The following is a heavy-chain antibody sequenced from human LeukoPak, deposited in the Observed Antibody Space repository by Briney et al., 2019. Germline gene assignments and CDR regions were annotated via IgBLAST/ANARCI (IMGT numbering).Heavy chain of an antibody. CDR1: GFTFSTYG. D-gene: IGHD2-21*01. J-gene: IGHJ4*02. V-gene: IGHV3-30*18. Sequence: GGSLRLSCAASGFTFSTYGMHWVRQAPGKGLEWVAVISYDGSNEYYADSVKGRFTISRDNSKNTLYLQTSSLRAEDTAVYYCAKEFNRGLPDYWGQGTLVTVSS. CDR3: AKEFNRGLPDY. CDR2: ISYDGSNE.